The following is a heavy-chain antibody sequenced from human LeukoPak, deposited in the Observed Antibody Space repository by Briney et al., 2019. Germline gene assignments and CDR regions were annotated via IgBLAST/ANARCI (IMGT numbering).Heavy chain of an antibody. J-gene: IGHJ4*02. CDR2: IYTSGST. D-gene: IGHD3-3*01. Sequence: PSQTLSLTCTVSGGSISSGSYYWSWIRQPAGKGLEWIGRIYTSGSTNYNPSLKSRVTISVDTSENQFSLKLSSVTAADTAVYYCARVDYDFWSGYYMWGQGTLVTVSS. CDR1: GGSISSGSYY. CDR3: ARVDYDFWSGYYM. V-gene: IGHV4-61*02.